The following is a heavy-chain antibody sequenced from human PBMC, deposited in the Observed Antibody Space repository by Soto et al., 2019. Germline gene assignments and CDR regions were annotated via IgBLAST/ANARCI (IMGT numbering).Heavy chain of an antibody. D-gene: IGHD3-9*01. CDR2: IYYTGST. CDR1: GGSINSDDYY. V-gene: IGHV4-30-4*01. CDR3: AREREDILPGYYIFGMDV. Sequence: QVQLQESGPGLVKPSQTLSLTCTVSGGSINSDDYYWTWIRQPPGKGLEWIGNIYYTGSTHYNPSLKSRLTISLDTSKNQFSLKLSSVTAADTAVYYCAREREDILPGYYIFGMDVWGQGTTVTVSS. J-gene: IGHJ6*02.